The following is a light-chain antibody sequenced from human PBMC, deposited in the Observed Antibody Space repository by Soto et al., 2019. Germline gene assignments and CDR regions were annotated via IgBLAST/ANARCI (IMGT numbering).Light chain of an antibody. CDR3: SSYTSSSTLVV. CDR1: SSDVGGYNY. V-gene: IGLV2-14*01. J-gene: IGLJ2*01. Sequence: QSALTQHASVSGSPGQSITISCTGTSSDVGGYNYVSWYQQHPGRAPKLMIYDVSNRPSGVSNRFSGSKSGNTASLTISGLQAEDEADYYCSSYTSSSTLVVFGAGTQLTVL. CDR2: DVS.